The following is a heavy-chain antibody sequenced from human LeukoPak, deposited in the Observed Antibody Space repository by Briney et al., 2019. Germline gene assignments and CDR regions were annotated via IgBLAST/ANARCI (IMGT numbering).Heavy chain of an antibody. D-gene: IGHD2-2*01. CDR3: ARFGGDYCSSTSCYLGY. V-gene: IGHV3-21*01. CDR2: ISSSSSYI. Sequence: GGSLRLSCAASGFTFSSYSMNWVRQAPGKGLEWVSSISSSSSYIYYADSVKGRFTISRDNAKNSLYLQMNSLRAEDTAVYYCARFGGDYCSSTSCYLGYWGQGTLVTVSS. CDR1: GFTFSSYS. J-gene: IGHJ4*02.